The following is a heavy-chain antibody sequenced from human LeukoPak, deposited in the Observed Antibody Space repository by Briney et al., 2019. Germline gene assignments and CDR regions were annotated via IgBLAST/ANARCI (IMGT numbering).Heavy chain of an antibody. V-gene: IGHV4-39*01. J-gene: IGHJ4*02. CDR2: ISYSGST. CDR3: VRRLFGEPRVDY. Sequence: SETLFLTCTVSGGSISSSSFYWGWIRQPPGKGLEWIGSISYSGSTSYNPSLKSRVTISVDTSKNQFSLKLSSVTAADTAVYYCVRRLFGEPRVDYWGQGTLVTVSA. D-gene: IGHD3-10*01. CDR1: GGSISSSSFY.